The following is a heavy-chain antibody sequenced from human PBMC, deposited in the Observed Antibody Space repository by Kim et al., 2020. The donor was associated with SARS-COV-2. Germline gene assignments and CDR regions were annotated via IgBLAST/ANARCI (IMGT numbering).Heavy chain of an antibody. V-gene: IGHV3-7*01. D-gene: IGHD5-12*01. J-gene: IGHJ5*01. CDR2: EK. Sequence: EKDYVDSVKGRFTISRDNAKNSLFLQMNSLRDEDTAVYYCARGGGWFDSWGQGTLVTVSS. CDR3: ARGGGWFDS.